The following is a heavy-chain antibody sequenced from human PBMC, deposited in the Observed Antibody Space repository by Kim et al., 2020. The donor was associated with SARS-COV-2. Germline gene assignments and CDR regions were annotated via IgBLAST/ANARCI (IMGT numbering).Heavy chain of an antibody. CDR1: GFTFDDYA. D-gene: IGHD5-18*01. Sequence: GGSLRLSCAASGFTFDDYAMHWVRQAPGKGLEWVSGISWNSGSIGYADSVKGRFTISRDNAKNSLYLQMNSLRAEDTALYYCAKARIQLWSAFDYWGQGTLVTVSS. CDR2: ISWNSGSI. J-gene: IGHJ4*02. CDR3: AKARIQLWSAFDY. V-gene: IGHV3-9*01.